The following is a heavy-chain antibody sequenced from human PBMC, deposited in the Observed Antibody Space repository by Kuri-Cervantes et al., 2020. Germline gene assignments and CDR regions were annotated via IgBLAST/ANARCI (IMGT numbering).Heavy chain of an antibody. CDR3: AREPWDQALSSNDY. CDR2: IIPIFGTA. D-gene: IGHD1-26*01. Sequence: SVKVSCKASGGTFSSYAISWVRQAPGQGLEWMGGIIPIFGTANYAQKFQGRVTITADKSTSTAYMELRSLRSDDTAVYYCAREPWDQALSSNDYWGQGTLVTVSS. J-gene: IGHJ4*02. CDR1: GGTFSSYA. V-gene: IGHV1-69*06.